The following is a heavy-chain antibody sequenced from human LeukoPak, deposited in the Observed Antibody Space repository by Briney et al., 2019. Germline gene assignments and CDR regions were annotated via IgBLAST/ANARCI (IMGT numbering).Heavy chain of an antibody. J-gene: IGHJ4*02. Sequence: ASVKVSCKASGGTFSSYAISWVRQAPGQGLEWMGGIIPIFGTANYAQKFQGRVTMTRDTSTSTVYMELSSLRSEDTAVYYCARARTGDSDYWGQGTLVTVSS. CDR3: ARARTGDSDY. CDR1: GGTFSSYA. CDR2: IIPIFGTA. D-gene: IGHD7-27*01. V-gene: IGHV1-69*05.